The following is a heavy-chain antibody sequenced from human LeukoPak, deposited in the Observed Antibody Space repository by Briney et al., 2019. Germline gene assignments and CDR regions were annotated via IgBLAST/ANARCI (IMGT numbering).Heavy chain of an antibody. CDR2: ISAYNGNT. D-gene: IGHD4-17*01. V-gene: IGHV1-18*01. CDR3: ARDTVTTVTTRGPFDY. J-gene: IGHJ4*02. CDR1: GYTFTSYG. Sequence: ASVKVSCKASGYTFTSYGISWVRQAPGQGLEWMGWISAYNGNTNYAKKLQGRVTMTTDTSTSTAYMELRSLRSDDTAVYYCARDTVTTVTTRGPFDYWGQGTLVTVSA.